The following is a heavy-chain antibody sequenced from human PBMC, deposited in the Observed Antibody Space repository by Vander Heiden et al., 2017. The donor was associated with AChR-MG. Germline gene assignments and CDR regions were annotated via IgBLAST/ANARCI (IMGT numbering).Heavy chain of an antibody. D-gene: IGHD2-2*01. V-gene: IGHV3-74*01. CDR1: VCTFISYW. J-gene: IGHJ3*02. Sequence: EVQLVESGGGPVQHVGSLSLSCAASVCTFISYWMHWVRQAPGKGLVWVTRMNSDGSSTSYADPMYGRFTITRDNAKNTLYLQMNSLRAEDTAVYYCGTDDASDAFDIWGQGTMVTVSS. CDR2: MNSDGSST. CDR3: GTDDASDAFDI.